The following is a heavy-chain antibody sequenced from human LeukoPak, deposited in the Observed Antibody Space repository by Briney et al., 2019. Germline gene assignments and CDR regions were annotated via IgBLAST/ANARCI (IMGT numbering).Heavy chain of an antibody. V-gene: IGHV1-18*01. Sequence: GASVKVSCKASGYTFTSYGISWVRQAPGQGLEGMGWISSYKSNTNYAQKFQGRVTMTTDTSTSTAYMELRSLRSDDTAVCYCARHRMAAAGTLDYWGQGTLVTVSS. CDR2: ISSYKSNT. CDR3: ARHRMAAAGTLDY. J-gene: IGHJ4*02. D-gene: IGHD6-13*01. CDR1: GYTFTSYG.